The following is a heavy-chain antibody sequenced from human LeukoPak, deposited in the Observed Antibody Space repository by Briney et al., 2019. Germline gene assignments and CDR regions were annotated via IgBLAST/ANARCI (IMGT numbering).Heavy chain of an antibody. V-gene: IGHV4-59*01. J-gene: IGHJ3*02. D-gene: IGHD4/OR15-4a*01. CDR1: GGSISSYY. CDR3: ARETGADAFDI. CDR2: IYYSGST. Sequence: SETLSLTCTVSGGSISSYYWNWIRQPPGKGLEWIGYIYYSGSTNYNPSLKSRVTISVDRSKNQFSLKLSSVTAADTAVYYCARETGADAFDIWGKGTTVTVSS.